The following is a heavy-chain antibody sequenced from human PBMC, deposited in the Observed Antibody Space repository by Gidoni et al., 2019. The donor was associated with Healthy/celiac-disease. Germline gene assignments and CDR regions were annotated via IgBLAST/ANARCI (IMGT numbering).Heavy chain of an antibody. V-gene: IGHV4-61*01. D-gene: IGHD6-19*01. CDR3: ARVLYSSGWWYYFDY. J-gene: IGHJ4*02. CDR1: GGSVSSGSYY. CDR2: IYYSGST. Sequence: QVQLQESGPGLVKPSETLSLTCTVSGGSVSSGSYYWSWIRQPPGKGLEWIGYIYYSGSTNYNPSLKSRVTISVDTSKNQFSLKLSSVTAADTAVYYCARVLYSSGWWYYFDYWGQGTLVPVSS.